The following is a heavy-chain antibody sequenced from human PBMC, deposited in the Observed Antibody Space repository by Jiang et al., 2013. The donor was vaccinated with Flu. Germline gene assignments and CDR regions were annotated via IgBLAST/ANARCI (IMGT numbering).Heavy chain of an antibody. CDR1: GGSISSSRYY. CDR3: ARGSRGRTLDL. J-gene: IGHJ5*02. CDR2: IHYSGST. V-gene: IGHV4-61*05. Sequence: GSGLVKPSETLSLICTVSGGSISSSRYYWGWIRQPPGKGLEWIGYIHYSGSTNYNPSLKSRVTISVDTSKNQFSLKVSSVTAADTAVYYCARGSRGRTLDLWGQGSPGHRLL.